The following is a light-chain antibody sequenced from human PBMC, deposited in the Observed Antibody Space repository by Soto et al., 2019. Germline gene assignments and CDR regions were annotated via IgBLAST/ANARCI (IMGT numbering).Light chain of an antibody. Sequence: QSVLTQPPSVSGAPGQRVTISCTGSSSKIGAGYDVHWYQQLPGTAPKLLIYGNSNRPSGVPDRFSGSKSGTSASLAITGLQAEDEADYYCQSYDSSLSAVVFGGGTKLNVL. V-gene: IGLV1-40*01. CDR1: SSKIGAGYD. J-gene: IGLJ2*01. CDR3: QSYDSSLSAVV. CDR2: GNS.